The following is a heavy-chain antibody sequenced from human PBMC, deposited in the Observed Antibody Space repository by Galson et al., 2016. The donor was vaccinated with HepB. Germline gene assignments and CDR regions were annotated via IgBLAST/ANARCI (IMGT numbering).Heavy chain of an antibody. V-gene: IGHV3-30*18. D-gene: IGHD3-9*01. Sequence: SLRLSCATSGFTFRNYGMNWVRQAPGKGLEWVAVISYDGINEYYVDSVKGRFTISRDNSKNTVYLQMNRLRPEDTAVYYCAKSDILAGYSAFDYWGQGTLVTVSS. CDR1: GFTFRNYG. J-gene: IGHJ4*02. CDR2: ISYDGINE. CDR3: AKSDILAGYSAFDY.